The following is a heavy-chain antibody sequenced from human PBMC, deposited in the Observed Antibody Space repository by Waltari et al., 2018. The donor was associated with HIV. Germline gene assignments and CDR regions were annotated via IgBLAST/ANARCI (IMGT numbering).Heavy chain of an antibody. CDR2: IKEDGSEK. CDR3: ARSRSDAFDL. Sequence: EVQLVESGGGWVQPGGSLRPSFAATGPTLRSDWMTWVRQAPGKGLEWVANIKEDGSEKWYVDSVKGRFTISRDNAKNSVYLQMNSLRAEDTAVYYCARSRSDAFDLWGQGTMVTVSS. CDR1: GPTLRSDW. V-gene: IGHV3-7*01. J-gene: IGHJ3*01.